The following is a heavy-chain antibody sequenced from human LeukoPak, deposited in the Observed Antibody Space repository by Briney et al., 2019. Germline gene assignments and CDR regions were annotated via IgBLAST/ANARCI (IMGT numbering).Heavy chain of an antibody. CDR3: ARENDYVWGSYRYNAFDI. D-gene: IGHD3-16*02. CDR1: GGTFSSYA. V-gene: IGHV1-69*13. Sequence: SVKVSCKASGGTFSSYAISWVRQAPGQGLEWMGGIIPIFGTANYAQKFQGRVTITADESTSTAYMELSSLRSDDTAVYYCARENDYVWGSYRYNAFDIWGQGTMDTVSS. J-gene: IGHJ3*02. CDR2: IIPIFGTA.